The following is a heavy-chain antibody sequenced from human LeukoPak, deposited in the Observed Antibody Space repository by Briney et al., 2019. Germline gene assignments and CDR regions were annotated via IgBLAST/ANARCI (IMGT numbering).Heavy chain of an antibody. Sequence: PGGSLRLSCAASGFTFSGSAMHWVRQASGKGPEWVGRIRSKANSYATAYAASVKGRFTISRDDSKNTAYLQMNSLKTEDTAVYYCTRHGDYSYYYYGMDVWGQGTTVTVSS. D-gene: IGHD4-17*01. CDR2: IRSKANSYAT. J-gene: IGHJ6*02. CDR1: GFTFSGSA. CDR3: TRHGDYSYYYYGMDV. V-gene: IGHV3-73*01.